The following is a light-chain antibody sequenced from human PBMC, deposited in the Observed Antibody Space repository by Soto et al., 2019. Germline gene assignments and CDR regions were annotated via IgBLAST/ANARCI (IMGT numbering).Light chain of an antibody. J-gene: IGLJ3*02. V-gene: IGLV8-61*01. CDR1: SGSVSTGHF. CDR2: TTN. CDR3: VLYMGNGISV. Sequence: QTVVTQEPSFSVSPGGTVTLTCGLNSGSVSTGHFPSWYQQTPGRAPRTLIYTTNTLSSGVPDRFSGSILGNKAALTITGAQADDECDYYCVLYMGNGISVFGGGTKLPS.